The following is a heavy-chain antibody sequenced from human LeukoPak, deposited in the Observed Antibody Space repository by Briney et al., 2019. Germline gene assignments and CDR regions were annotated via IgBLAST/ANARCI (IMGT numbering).Heavy chain of an antibody. CDR3: ARASSEYCSSTSCYLARPFTHYYYGMDV. V-gene: IGHV1-2*02. CDR2: INPNSGGT. D-gene: IGHD2-2*01. Sequence: ASVKVSCKASGYTFTGYYMHWVRQAPGQGLGWMGWINPNSGGTNYAQKFQGRVTMTRDTSISTAYMELSRLRSDDTAVYYCARASSEYCSSTSCYLARPFTHYYYGMDVWGQGTTVTVSS. CDR1: GYTFTGYY. J-gene: IGHJ6*02.